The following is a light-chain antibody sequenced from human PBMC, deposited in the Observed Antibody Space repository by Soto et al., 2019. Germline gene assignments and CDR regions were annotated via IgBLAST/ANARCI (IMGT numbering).Light chain of an antibody. J-gene: IGKJ3*01. V-gene: IGKV3-11*01. CDR2: DAS. CDR3: QQRSNWRFT. Sequence: EIVLTQSPATLSLSPGGRATLSCRASQSVSSYLAWYQQKPGQAPRLLIYDASNRATGIPARFSGSGSGTDFPLTISSLEPEDFAVYYCQQRSNWRFTFGPGTKVDIK. CDR1: QSVSSY.